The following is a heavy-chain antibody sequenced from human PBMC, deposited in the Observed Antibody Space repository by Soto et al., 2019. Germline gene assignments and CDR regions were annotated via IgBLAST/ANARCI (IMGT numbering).Heavy chain of an antibody. CDR1: GGSISSGGYY. CDR3: AREGAAPYYYYAMDV. D-gene: IGHD6-6*01. Sequence: QVQLQESGPGLVKPSQTLSLTCTVSGGSISSGGYYWSWIRQHPGKGLEWIGLIYYSGSTYYNPYLKSGVTISVDTSKTTVSPKLSSVAAADTAVYYCAREGAAPYYYYAMDVWGQGTTVTVSS. V-gene: IGHV4-31*03. CDR2: IYYSGST. J-gene: IGHJ6*02.